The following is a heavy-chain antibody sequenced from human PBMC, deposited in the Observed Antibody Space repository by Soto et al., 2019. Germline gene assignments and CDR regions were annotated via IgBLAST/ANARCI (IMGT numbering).Heavy chain of an antibody. CDR1: GYTFTSYY. CDR3: ARDGIAAAGTGYYFDY. J-gene: IGHJ4*02. V-gene: IGHV1-46*03. Sequence: ASVKVSCKASGYTFTSYYMHWVRQAPGQGLEWMGIINPSGGSTSYAQKFQGRVTMTRDTSTSTVYIELSSLRSEDTAVYYCARDGIAAAGTGYYFDYWGQGTLVTVSS. D-gene: IGHD6-13*01. CDR2: INPSGGST.